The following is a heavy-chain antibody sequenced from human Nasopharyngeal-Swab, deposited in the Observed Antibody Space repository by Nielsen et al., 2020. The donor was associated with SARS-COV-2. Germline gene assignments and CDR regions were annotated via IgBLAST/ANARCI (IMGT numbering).Heavy chain of an antibody. D-gene: IGHD1-26*01. J-gene: IGHJ4*02. CDR2: IIPILGIA. CDR3: AREKELGTWDY. V-gene: IGHV1-69*04. CDR1: GGTFSSYA. Sequence: SVTVSCKASGGTFSSYAISWVRQAPGQGLEWMGRIIPILGIANYAQQFQGRVTITADKSTSTAYMELSSLRSEDTAVYYCAREKELGTWDYWGQGTLVTVSS.